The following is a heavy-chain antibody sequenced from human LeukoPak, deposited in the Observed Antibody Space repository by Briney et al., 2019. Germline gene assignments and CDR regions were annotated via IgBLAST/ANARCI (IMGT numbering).Heavy chain of an antibody. J-gene: IGHJ3*02. Sequence: EASVKVSCKASGGTFSSYAISWVRQAPGQGLEWMGGIIPIFGTANYAQKFQGRVTITADKSTSTAYMELSSLRSEDTAVYYCARLRTEVGGAFDIWGQGTMVTVSS. D-gene: IGHD3-16*01. CDR2: IIPIFGTA. CDR3: ARLRTEVGGAFDI. CDR1: GGTFSSYA. V-gene: IGHV1-69*06.